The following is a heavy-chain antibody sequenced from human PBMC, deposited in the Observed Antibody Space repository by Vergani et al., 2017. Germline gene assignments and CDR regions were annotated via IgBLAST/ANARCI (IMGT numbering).Heavy chain of an antibody. CDR3: ARDPAVGATGSRAYYYYGMDV. CDR1: GFTFSSYA. D-gene: IGHD5-12*01. V-gene: IGHV3-33*08. Sequence: QVQLVQSGGGVVQPGRSLRLSCAASGFTFSSYAMSWVRQAPGKGLEWVAVIWYDGSNKYYADSVKGRFTISRDNSKNTLYLQMNSLRAEDTAVYYCARDPAVGATGSRAYYYYGMDVWGQGTTVTVSS. J-gene: IGHJ6*02. CDR2: IWYDGSNK.